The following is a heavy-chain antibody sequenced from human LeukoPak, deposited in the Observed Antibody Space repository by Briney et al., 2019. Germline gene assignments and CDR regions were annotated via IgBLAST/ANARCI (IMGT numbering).Heavy chain of an antibody. CDR3: ARGKSSGYFPFDY. V-gene: IGHV4-59*01. J-gene: IGHJ4*02. Sequence: PSETLSLTCTVSGGSISSYYWSWIRQPPGKGLEWIGYIYYSGSTNYNPSLKSRVTISVDTSKNQFSLKLSSVTAADTAVYYCARGKSSGYFPFDYWGQGTLVTVSS. CDR1: GGSISSYY. CDR2: IYYSGST. D-gene: IGHD3-22*01.